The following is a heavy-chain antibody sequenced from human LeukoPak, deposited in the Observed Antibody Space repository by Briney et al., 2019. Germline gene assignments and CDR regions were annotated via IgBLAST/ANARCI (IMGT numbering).Heavy chain of an antibody. V-gene: IGHV4-61*02. CDR2: IYSSGST. J-gene: IGHJ4*02. CDR3: ARFPEITYYYDSSGENFDY. Sequence: RPSETLSLTCTVSGGSTSSDSYYWSWIRQPAGKGLEWIGRIYSSGSTNYNPSLKSRVTISVDTSKNQFSLKLSSVTAADTAVYYCARFPEITYYYDSSGENFDYWGQGTLVTVSS. CDR1: GGSTSSDSYY. D-gene: IGHD3-22*01.